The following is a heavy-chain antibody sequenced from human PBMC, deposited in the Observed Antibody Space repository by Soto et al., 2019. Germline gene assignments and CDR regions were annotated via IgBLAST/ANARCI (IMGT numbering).Heavy chain of an antibody. D-gene: IGHD3-3*01. J-gene: IGHJ6*02. CDR1: GFTFSSYA. Sequence: PGGSLRLSCAASGFTFSSYAMHWVRQAPGKGLEWVAVISYDGSNKYYADSVKGRFTISRDNSENTLYLQMNSLRAEDTAVYYCARGHYDFWSGYYGYYSYGMDVWGPGTTVTVSS. V-gene: IGHV3-30-3*01. CDR2: ISYDGSNK. CDR3: ARGHYDFWSGYYGYYSYGMDV.